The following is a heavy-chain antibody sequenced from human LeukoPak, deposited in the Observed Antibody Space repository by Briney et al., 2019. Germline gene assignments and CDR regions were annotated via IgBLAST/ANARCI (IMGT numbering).Heavy chain of an antibody. CDR3: ARTGYSSDYYGMDV. CDR1: GGSISSYY. Sequence: SETLSLTCTVSGGSISSYYWSWIRQPPGKGLEWIGYVYYRGDTNYNPSLKSRLTISVDMSKNQFSLKLRSVTAADTAVYYCARTGYSSDYYGMDVWGQGTTVTVSS. V-gene: IGHV4-59*01. J-gene: IGHJ6*02. D-gene: IGHD6-19*01. CDR2: VYYRGDT.